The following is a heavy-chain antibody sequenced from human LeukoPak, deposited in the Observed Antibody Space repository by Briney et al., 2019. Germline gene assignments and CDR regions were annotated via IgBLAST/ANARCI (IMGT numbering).Heavy chain of an antibody. D-gene: IGHD6-25*01. J-gene: IGHJ4*02. CDR2: VYPRDSDT. Sequence: GESLKTSFKASGYSFTSYWIGWVRQMPGKGLEWMGIVYPRDSDTRYSPSFQGQVTISADKSVSTAYLQWSSLKASDTAIYFCAKEGSGSSSDNWGRGTLVTVSS. CDR1: GYSFTSYW. CDR3: AKEGSGSSSDN. V-gene: IGHV5-51*01.